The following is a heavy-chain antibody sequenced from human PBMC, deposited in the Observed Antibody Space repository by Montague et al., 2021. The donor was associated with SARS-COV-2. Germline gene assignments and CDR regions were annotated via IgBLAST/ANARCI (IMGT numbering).Heavy chain of an antibody. CDR2: ISQSGTA. CDR1: GGSFSVYY. V-gene: IGHV4-34*01. Sequence: SETLSLTCAVYGGSFSVYYWSWLRQSPGSGLERIAEISQSGTAHYNPSLESRVSISIDTSRNQFPLKLSSVTAADTAMYYCAREREVERAARTLVAFDMWGQGTMVTVSS. J-gene: IGHJ3*02. D-gene: IGHD1-1*01. CDR3: AREREVERAARTLVAFDM.